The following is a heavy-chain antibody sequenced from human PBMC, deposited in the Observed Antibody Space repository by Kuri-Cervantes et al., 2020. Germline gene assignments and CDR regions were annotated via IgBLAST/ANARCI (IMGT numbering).Heavy chain of an antibody. CDR1: GGTFGNNA. CDR3: VGGQWLVGG. Sequence: SVKVSCKASGGTFGNNAINWVRQAPGQGLEWVGGLIPIFATTNYAQKLQGRVTITTDKSTSTSYMELSSLRSEDTALYYCVGGQWLVGGWGQGTLVTVSS. D-gene: IGHD1-26*01. V-gene: IGHV1-69*05. CDR2: LIPIFATT. J-gene: IGHJ4*02.